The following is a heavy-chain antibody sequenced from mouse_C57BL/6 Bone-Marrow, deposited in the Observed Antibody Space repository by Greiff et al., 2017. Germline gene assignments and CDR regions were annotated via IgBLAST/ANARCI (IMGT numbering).Heavy chain of an antibody. CDR1: GFTFTDYY. Sequence: EVQLVESGGGLVQPGGSLSLSCAASGFTFTDYYMSWVRQPPGKALEWLGFIRNKANGYTTEYSVSVKGRFTISRDNSQSILYLQMNALRAEDSATYYCARYRAAQACFDYWGQGTTLTVSS. J-gene: IGHJ2*01. V-gene: IGHV7-3*01. CDR3: ARYRAAQACFDY. D-gene: IGHD3-2*02. CDR2: IRNKANGYTT.